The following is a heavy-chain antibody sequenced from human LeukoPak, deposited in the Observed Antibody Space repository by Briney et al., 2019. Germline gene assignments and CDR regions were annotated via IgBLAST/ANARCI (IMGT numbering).Heavy chain of an antibody. Sequence: ASVKVSCKASGYTFTSYGISWVRQAPGQGLEWMGWISAYNGNTNYAQKLQGRVTMTTDTSTSTAYMELRSLRSDDTAVYYCARRMVRGVGYYYYGMDVWGQGTTVTVSS. CDR3: ARRMVRGVGYYYYGMDV. V-gene: IGHV1-18*01. CDR1: GYTFTSYG. D-gene: IGHD3-10*01. CDR2: ISAYNGNT. J-gene: IGHJ6*02.